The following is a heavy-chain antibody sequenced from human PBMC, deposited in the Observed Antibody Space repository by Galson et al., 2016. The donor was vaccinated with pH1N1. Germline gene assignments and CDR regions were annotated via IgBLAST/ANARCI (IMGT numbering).Heavy chain of an antibody. V-gene: IGHV4-34*01. CDR1: GGSLNGFY. D-gene: IGHD1/OR15-1a*01. CDR2: INHRGRT. CDR3: ARPLFSSWGLAGNI. J-gene: IGHJ4*02. Sequence: ETLSLTCAVYGGSLNGFYWSWIRQPPGKGLEWIGEINHRGRTNYNPSLKSRVTMSLDTSRSQFSLKLNSVTAADAAVYYWARPLFSSWGLAGNIWGRGIPVAVSS.